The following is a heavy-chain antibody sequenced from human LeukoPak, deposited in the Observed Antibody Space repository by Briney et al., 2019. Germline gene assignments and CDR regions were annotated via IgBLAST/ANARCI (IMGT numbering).Heavy chain of an antibody. Sequence: PSETLSLTCTVSGDSFGTYDWTWVRQHVGTGLEGIARMHSGGTTNYNPSLMNRLTISVDTSKTQFSLKLRSVTAADTAVYYCARSTGYYSSLDYWGQGTLVTVSS. D-gene: IGHD5-12*01. CDR3: ARSTGYYSSLDY. CDR1: GDSFGTYD. J-gene: IGHJ4*02. CDR2: MHSGGTT. V-gene: IGHV4-4*07.